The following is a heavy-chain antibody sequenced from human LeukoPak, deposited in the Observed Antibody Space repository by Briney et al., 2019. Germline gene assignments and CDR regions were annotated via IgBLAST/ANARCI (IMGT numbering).Heavy chain of an antibody. Sequence: SETLSLTCTVSGDSISSSSYYWGWLRQPPGKGLEWIGSIYYSGSTYYNPSLKSRVTISVNKSKNQFSLKLSSVTAADTAVYYCATALYCSGGSCYLGKNWFDPWGQGTLVTVSS. V-gene: IGHV4-39*01. CDR3: ATALYCSGGSCYLGKNWFDP. CDR2: IYYSGST. J-gene: IGHJ5*02. CDR1: GDSISSSSYY. D-gene: IGHD2-15*01.